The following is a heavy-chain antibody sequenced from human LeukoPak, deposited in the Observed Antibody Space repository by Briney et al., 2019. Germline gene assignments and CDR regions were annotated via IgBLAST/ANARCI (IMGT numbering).Heavy chain of an antibody. CDR2: ISSGGSGK. CDR1: GFTFSNYE. CDR3: ARDLRGYQDY. Sequence: GGSLRLSCAASGFTFSNYEMNGVRRAPGKGLEWVSYISSGGSGKDYADSVKGRFTISRDNAKNSLYLQMNSLRAEDTAVYYCARDLRGYQDYWGQGTLVTVSS. J-gene: IGHJ4*02. D-gene: IGHD2-2*01. V-gene: IGHV3-48*03.